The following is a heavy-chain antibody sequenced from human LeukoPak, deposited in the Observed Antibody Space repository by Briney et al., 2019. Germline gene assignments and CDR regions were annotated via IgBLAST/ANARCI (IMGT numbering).Heavy chain of an antibody. CDR3: ARDAYYYGSGSSKNNWFDP. Sequence: ASVKVSCKASGYTFTSYGISWVRQAPGQGLEWMGWISAYNGNTNYAQKLQGRVTMTTDTSTSTAYMELRSLRSDDTAVYYCARDAYYYGSGSSKNNWFDPWGQGTLVTVSS. D-gene: IGHD3-10*01. CDR1: GYTFTSYG. CDR2: ISAYNGNT. V-gene: IGHV1-18*01. J-gene: IGHJ5*02.